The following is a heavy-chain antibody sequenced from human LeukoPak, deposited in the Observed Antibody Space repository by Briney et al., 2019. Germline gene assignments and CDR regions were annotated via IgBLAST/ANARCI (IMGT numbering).Heavy chain of an antibody. J-gene: IGHJ4*02. D-gene: IGHD2-2*01. CDR1: GYTFTGYY. V-gene: IGHV1-2*02. CDR3: ARGYCSSTSCYPRPDY. CDR2: INPNSGGT. Sequence: ASVTVSCKASGYTFTGYYMHWVRQAPGQGLEWMGWINPNSGGTNYAQKFQGRVTMTRDTSISTAYMELSRLRSDDTAVYYCARGYCSSTSCYPRPDYWGQGTLVTVSS.